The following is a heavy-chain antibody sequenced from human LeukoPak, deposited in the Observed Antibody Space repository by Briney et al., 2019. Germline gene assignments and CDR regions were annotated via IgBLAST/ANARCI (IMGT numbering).Heavy chain of an antibody. CDR1: GISISSGSNY. D-gene: IGHD3-10*01. J-gene: IGHJ3*02. Sequence: SETLSLTCSVSGISISSGSNYWGWIRQPPGKTLEWIGSIYSSGSTYYNPSLKSRVIILIDTAKNHFSLNLSSVTAADTAVYYCARSDGYGLVGIWGQGTMVTVSS. V-gene: IGHV4-39*07. CDR3: ARSDGYGLVGI. CDR2: IYSSGST.